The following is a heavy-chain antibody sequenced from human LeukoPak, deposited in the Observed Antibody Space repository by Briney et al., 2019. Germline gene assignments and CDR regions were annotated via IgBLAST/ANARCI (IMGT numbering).Heavy chain of an antibody. V-gene: IGHV3-23*01. D-gene: IGHD2-2*01. J-gene: IGHJ4*02. CDR1: GFTFSSYA. CDR2: ISGSGGST. Sequence: GGSLRLSCAASGFTFSSYAMSWVRQAPGKGLEWVSAISGSGGSTYYADSVKGRFTISRDNSKNTLYLQMNSLRAEDTAVYYCAKARLGYCSSTSCVWGQGTLVTVSS. CDR3: AKARLGYCSSTSCV.